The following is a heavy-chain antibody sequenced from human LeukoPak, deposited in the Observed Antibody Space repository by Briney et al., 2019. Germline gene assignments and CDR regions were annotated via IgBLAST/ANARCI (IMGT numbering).Heavy chain of an antibody. J-gene: IGHJ4*02. V-gene: IGHV1-8*01. Sequence: ASVKVSCKASGYTFTTYDINWVRQASGQGLEWMGWMNPHSGNTGYAQKFQGRVTMTRDTSINTAYMELSSLTSDDAAVYYCTRAPVPGNYWGQGTLVTVSS. CDR1: GYTFTTYD. CDR3: TRAPVPGNY. CDR2: MNPHSGNT. D-gene: IGHD3-10*01.